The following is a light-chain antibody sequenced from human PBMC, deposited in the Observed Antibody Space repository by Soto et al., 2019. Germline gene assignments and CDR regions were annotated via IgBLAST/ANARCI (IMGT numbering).Light chain of an antibody. V-gene: IGKV1-5*01. CDR1: QSINDW. CDR2: DAS. CDR3: QQYDGYPWT. J-gene: IGKJ1*01. Sequence: DIEMTQSPFTLSASGGDRATMPCRASQSINDWLAWYQQTPGKAPKVLIYDASSLESGVPSRFRGSRSGTEFTLTLSRLQPEDFATYYCQQYDGYPWTFGQGTKVDIK.